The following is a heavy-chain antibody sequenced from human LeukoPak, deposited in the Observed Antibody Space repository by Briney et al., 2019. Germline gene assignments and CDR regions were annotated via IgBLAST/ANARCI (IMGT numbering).Heavy chain of an antibody. CDR2: ISAYNGNT. CDR3: ARYRGSSWPKVDY. J-gene: IGHJ4*02. V-gene: IGHV1-18*01. Sequence: ASVKVSCKASGYTFTSYGISWVRQAPGQGLEWMGWISAYNGNTNYAQKLQGRVTITRDTSASTAYMELSSLRSEDTAVYYCARYRGSSWPKVDYWGQGTLVTVSS. D-gene: IGHD6-13*01. CDR1: GYTFTSYG.